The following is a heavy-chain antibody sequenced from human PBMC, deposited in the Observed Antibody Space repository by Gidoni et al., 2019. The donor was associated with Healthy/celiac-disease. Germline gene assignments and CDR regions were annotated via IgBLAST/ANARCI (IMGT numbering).Heavy chain of an antibody. D-gene: IGHD5-18*01. V-gene: IGHV4-31*03. CDR3: ARGYSYAKGVDY. CDR1: GGSISSGGYY. J-gene: IGHJ4*02. CDR2: IYYSGGT. Sequence: QVQLQESGPGLVKPSQTLSLTCTVSGGSISSGGYYWSWIRQHPGKGLEWIGYIYYSGGTYYNPSLKSRVTISVDTSKNQVSLKLSSVTAADTAVYYCARGYSYAKGVDYWGQGTLVTVSS.